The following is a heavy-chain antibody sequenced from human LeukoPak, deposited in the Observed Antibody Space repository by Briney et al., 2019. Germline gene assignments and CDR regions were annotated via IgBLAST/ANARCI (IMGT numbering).Heavy chain of an antibody. CDR3: AKDLKQLVGSDY. Sequence: GGSLRLSCAASGFTFSSYAMSWVRQAPGKGLERVSAISGSGGSTYYADSVKGWFTISRDNSKNTVYLQMNSLRAEDTAVYYCAKDLKQLVGSDYWGQGTLVTVSS. D-gene: IGHD6-6*01. J-gene: IGHJ4*02. CDR1: GFTFSSYA. CDR2: ISGSGGST. V-gene: IGHV3-23*01.